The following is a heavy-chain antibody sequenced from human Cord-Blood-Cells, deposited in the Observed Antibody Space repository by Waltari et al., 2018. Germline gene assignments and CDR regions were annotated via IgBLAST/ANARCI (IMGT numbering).Heavy chain of an antibody. V-gene: IGHV4-39*01. CDR1: GGSISSSSYY. CDR3: ARGGYSGPGDAFDS. D-gene: IGHD5-12*01. Sequence: QLQLQESGPGLVKPSETLSLTCTVSGGSISSSSYYWGWIRQPPGKGLEWIGSIYYSGSTYYNPSLKSRVTISVDTSKNQFSLKLSSVTAADTAVYYCARGGYSGPGDAFDSWGQGTMVTVSS. CDR2: IYYSGST. J-gene: IGHJ3*02.